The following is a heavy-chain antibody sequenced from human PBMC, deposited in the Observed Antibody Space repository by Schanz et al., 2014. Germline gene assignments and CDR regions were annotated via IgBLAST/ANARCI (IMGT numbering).Heavy chain of an antibody. Sequence: EVHLVESGGGLAKPGGSLRLSCGVSGFTASSHSMNWVRQAPGKGLEWVSSISSRSSHIYYADSVKGRVTVSRDNAKNSVYLQMNGMRVEDTAVYYCVRERTNYGGNSYYFDHWGQGTLITVSS. V-gene: IGHV3-21*01. CDR2: ISSRSSHI. D-gene: IGHD2-21*02. J-gene: IGHJ4*02. CDR3: VRERTNYGGNSYYFDH. CDR1: GFTASSHS.